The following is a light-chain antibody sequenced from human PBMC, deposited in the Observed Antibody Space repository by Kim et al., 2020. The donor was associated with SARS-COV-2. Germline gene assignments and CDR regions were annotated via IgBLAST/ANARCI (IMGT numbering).Light chain of an antibody. CDR1: KLGDKT. CDR3: QAWDSSTVV. J-gene: IGLJ2*01. V-gene: IGLV3-1*01. Sequence: VSPGKTASIPCSGDKLGDKTACGYKQKLGRSPVPVIYQDSKRPSGIPARFSGSNSGNTATLTISGTQAMDEADYYCQAWDSSTVVFGGGTQLTVL. CDR2: QDS.